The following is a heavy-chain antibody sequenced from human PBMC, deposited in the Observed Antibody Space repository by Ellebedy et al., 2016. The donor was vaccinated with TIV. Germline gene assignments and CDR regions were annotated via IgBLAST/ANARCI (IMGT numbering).Heavy chain of an antibody. D-gene: IGHD3-10*01. CDR1: GFTFSSYG. J-gene: IGHJ4*02. CDR2: ISYDGSNK. V-gene: IGHV3-30*03. CDR3: ATLPPGSGSYYSGGGPDY. Sequence: GESLKISCAASGFTFSSYGMHWVRQAPGKGLEWVAVISYDGSNKYNAASVKGGFTISRDNAKNSRYLHMNSLRAEDTAVYDCATLPPGSGSYYSGGGPDYWGQGTLVTVSS.